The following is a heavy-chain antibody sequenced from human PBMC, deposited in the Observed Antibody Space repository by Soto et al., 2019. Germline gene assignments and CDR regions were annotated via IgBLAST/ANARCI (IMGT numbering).Heavy chain of an antibody. CDR1: GFTFSSYA. D-gene: IGHD3-3*01. Sequence: EVQLLESGGGLVQPGGSLRLSCAASGFTFSSYAMSWVRQAPGKGLEWVSAISGSGGSTYYADSVKGRFTISRDNSKNTRDLQMNSLRAEDTAVYYCAKGVTVFGVVITDFDYWGQGTLVTVSS. CDR3: AKGVTVFGVVITDFDY. J-gene: IGHJ4*02. V-gene: IGHV3-23*01. CDR2: ISGSGGST.